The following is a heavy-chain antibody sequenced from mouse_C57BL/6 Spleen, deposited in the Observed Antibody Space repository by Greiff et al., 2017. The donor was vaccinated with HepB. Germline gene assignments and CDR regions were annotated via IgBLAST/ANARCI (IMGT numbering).Heavy chain of an antibody. V-gene: IGHV1-80*01. CDR3: ARDHYYGSSLAY. CDR2: IYPGDGDT. D-gene: IGHD1-1*01. CDR1: GYAFSSYW. Sequence: VQLKESGAELVKPGASVKISCKASGYAFSSYWMNWVKQRPGKGLEWIGQIYPGDGDTNYNGKFKGKATLTADKSSSTAYMQLSSLTSEDSAVYFCARDHYYGSSLAYWGQGTLVTVSA. J-gene: IGHJ3*01.